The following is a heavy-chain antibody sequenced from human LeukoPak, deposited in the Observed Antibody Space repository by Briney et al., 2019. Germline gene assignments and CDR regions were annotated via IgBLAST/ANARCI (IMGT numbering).Heavy chain of an antibody. V-gene: IGHV1-18*01. CDR2: ISAYDGNT. CDR3: ARDKVIATAGTPNWFDP. Sequence: GASVKVSCKASGYTFNRFGISWLRQTPGQGLEWLGWISAYDGNTNYAQNVQGRVTMTTDTSTSTAYMELRSLRYDDTAVYYCARDKVIATAGTPNWFDPWGQGTLVTVSS. J-gene: IGHJ5*02. CDR1: GYTFNRFG. D-gene: IGHD6-13*01.